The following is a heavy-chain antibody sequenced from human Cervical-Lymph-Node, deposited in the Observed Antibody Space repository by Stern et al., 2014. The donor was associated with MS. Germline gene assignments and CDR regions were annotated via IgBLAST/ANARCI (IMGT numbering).Heavy chain of an antibody. Sequence: VQLVESGAEVKKPGSSVKVSCKASGGTFSTFSINWVRHVPGQRIEWMGGIIPIFDTPNFAQKFQGRVTITADSSTSTVYMALNSLRFDDTAVYYCVLPSTVTTAAFDVWGRGTMVTVSS. V-gene: IGHV1-69*06. D-gene: IGHD4-11*01. CDR3: VLPSTVTTAAFDV. J-gene: IGHJ3*01. CDR2: IIPIFDTP. CDR1: GGTFSTFS.